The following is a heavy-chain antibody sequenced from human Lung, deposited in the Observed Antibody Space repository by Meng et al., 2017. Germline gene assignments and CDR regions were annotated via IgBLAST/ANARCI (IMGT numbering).Heavy chain of an antibody. D-gene: IGHD3-10*01. CDR1: GFSFSSYA. CDR3: AKYSYGLGDYLDY. J-gene: IGHJ4*02. Sequence: EVQLVECGGVLVQPGGSMRLSCAASGFSFSSYAMSWVRHAPGKGLEWVSALSGGGFTTYYADSVKGRFAISRHNSKNTLYLQMNSLRAEDTALYYCAKYSYGLGDYLDYWGQGALVTVSS. CDR2: LSGGGFTT. V-gene: IGHV3-23*04.